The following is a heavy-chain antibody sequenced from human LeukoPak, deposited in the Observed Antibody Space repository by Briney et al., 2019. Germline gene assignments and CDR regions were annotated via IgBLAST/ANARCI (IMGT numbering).Heavy chain of an antibody. V-gene: IGHV3-7*01. J-gene: IGHJ4*02. Sequence: PGGSLRLSCAASGFTFSSYWMSWVRQAPGKGLEWVANIKQDGSEKYYVDSVKGRFTISRDNAKNSLYLQMNSLRAEDTAVYYCAGDFGYYGSGSYPDYFDYWGQGTLVTVSS. CDR2: IKQDGSEK. D-gene: IGHD3-10*01. CDR3: AGDFGYYGSGSYPDYFDY. CDR1: GFTFSSYW.